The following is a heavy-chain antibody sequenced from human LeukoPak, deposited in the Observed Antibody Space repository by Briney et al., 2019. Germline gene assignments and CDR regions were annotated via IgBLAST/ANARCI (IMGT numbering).Heavy chain of an antibody. Sequence: PGGSLRLSCAASGFTFSSYWMSWVRQASGKGLEWVANIKDDGSVKFYVDSVRGRFIISRDNTKNSLYLQMNSLRAEDTAMYFCARGDFNDLRYGCWGQGSLVTVSS. CDR1: GFTFSSYW. D-gene: IGHD2-21*02. CDR3: ARGDFNDLRYGC. J-gene: IGHJ4*02. V-gene: IGHV3-7*03. CDR2: IKDDGSVK.